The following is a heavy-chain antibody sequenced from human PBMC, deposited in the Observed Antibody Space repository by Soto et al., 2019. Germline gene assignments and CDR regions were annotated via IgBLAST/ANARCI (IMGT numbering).Heavy chain of an antibody. Sequence: ASVKVSCKASGYTFTSYGISWVRQAPGQGLEWMGWISAYNGNTNYAQKPQGRVTMTTDTSTSTAYMELRSLRSDDTAVYYCARDGEVYDSSGYYDPVFFIRDYWGQGTLVTVSS. CDR1: GYTFTSYG. CDR3: ARDGEVYDSSGYYDPVFFIRDY. D-gene: IGHD3-22*01. V-gene: IGHV1-18*04. J-gene: IGHJ4*02. CDR2: ISAYNGNT.